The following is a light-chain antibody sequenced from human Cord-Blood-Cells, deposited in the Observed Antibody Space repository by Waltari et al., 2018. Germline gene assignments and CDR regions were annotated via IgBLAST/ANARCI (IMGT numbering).Light chain of an antibody. CDR2: EVS. J-gene: IGLJ2*01. Sequence: QSALTQPASVSGSPGQSITISCTGTSSDVGGYNYVSWYQQHPGKAPKLMIYEVSNRPSGVYNRFSGSKSGNPASLTISGLQAEDEADYYCSSYTSSSTLDVVFGGGTKLTVL. CDR3: SSYTSSSTLDVV. CDR1: SSDVGGYNY. V-gene: IGLV2-14*01.